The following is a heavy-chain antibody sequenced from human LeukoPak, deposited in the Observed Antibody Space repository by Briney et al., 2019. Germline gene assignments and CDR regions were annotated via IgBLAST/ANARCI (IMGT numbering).Heavy chain of an antibody. D-gene: IGHD3-22*01. Sequence: GGSLRLSCALSGFTFNNYGMYWVRKAPGKALEWVSGIWYDGSNKYNADSVKGRFTISRDNSNNTLHLQMNSLRAEDTAVFYCVREGYYYDSSGYSYYFDYWGQGTLVTVSS. V-gene: IGHV3-33*01. CDR3: VREGYYYDSSGYSYYFDY. J-gene: IGHJ4*02. CDR1: GFTFNNYG. CDR2: IWYDGSNK.